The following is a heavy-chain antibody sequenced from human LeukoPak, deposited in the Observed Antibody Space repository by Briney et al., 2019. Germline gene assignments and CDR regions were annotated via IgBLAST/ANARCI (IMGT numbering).Heavy chain of an antibody. CDR2: MNPKTGNT. CDR1: GYTFISYD. CDR3: TRGLPRDGLVVIAAANEY. D-gene: IGHD2-2*01. V-gene: IGHV1-8*03. J-gene: IGHJ4*02. Sequence: ASEKVSCKASGYTFISYDINWVRQAAGQGLEWMGWMNPKTGNTGFSQKFQGRVTITRDTSISTAYMELSRLTSEDTGVYYCTRGLPRDGLVVIAAANEYWGQGSLVTVSS.